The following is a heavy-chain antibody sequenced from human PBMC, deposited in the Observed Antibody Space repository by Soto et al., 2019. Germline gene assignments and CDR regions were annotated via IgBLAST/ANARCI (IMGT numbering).Heavy chain of an antibody. CDR2: INPNSGGT. Sequence: ASVEVSCKASGYTFTGYYLHWVRQAPGQGLEWMGWINPNSGGTNYAQKFQGWVTMTRDTSISTAYMELSRLRSDDTAVYYCARNTPTVPNERYYYYGMDVCGQGTTVTVAS. D-gene: IGHD4-17*01. V-gene: IGHV1-2*04. J-gene: IGHJ6*01. CDR3: ARNTPTVPNERYYYYGMDV. CDR1: GYTFTGYY.